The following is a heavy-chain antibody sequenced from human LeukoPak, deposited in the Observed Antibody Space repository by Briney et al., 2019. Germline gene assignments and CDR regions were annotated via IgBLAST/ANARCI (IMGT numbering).Heavy chain of an antibody. V-gene: IGHV1-69*06. J-gene: IGHJ4*02. D-gene: IGHD5-18*01. CDR2: IIPIFGTA. CDR1: GGTFSSYA. CDR3: ATGLVGSYGRNFDY. Sequence: KVSCKASGGTFSSYAISWVRQAPGQGLEWMGGIIPIFGTANYAQKFQGRVTITADKSTSTAYMELSSLRSEDTAVYYCATGLVGSYGRNFDYWGQGTLVTVSS.